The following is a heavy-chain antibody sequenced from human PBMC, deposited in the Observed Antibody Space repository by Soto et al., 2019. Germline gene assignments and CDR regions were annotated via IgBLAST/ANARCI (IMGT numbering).Heavy chain of an antibody. CDR2: ISYDGSNK. D-gene: IGHD6-19*01. V-gene: IGHV3-30*18. CDR3: AKDSVAGNNNWFDP. J-gene: IGHJ5*02. CDR1: RFTSSSYG. Sequence: PGGRLRLYWGTSRFTSSSYGMHWVRQAPGKGLEWVAVISYDGSNKYYADSVKGRFTISRDNSKNTLYLQMNSLRAEDTAVYYCAKDSVAGNNNWFDPWGQGTLVTVSS.